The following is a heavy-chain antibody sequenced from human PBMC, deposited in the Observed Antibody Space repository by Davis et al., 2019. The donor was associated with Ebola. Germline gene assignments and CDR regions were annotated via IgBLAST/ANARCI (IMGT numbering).Heavy chain of an antibody. Sequence: ASVKVSCKASGYTFTGYYMHWVRQAPGQGLEWMGWINPNSGGTNYAQKFQGWVTMARDTSISTAYMELSRLRSDDTAVYYCARDDKGGRWSWFDPWGQGTLVTVSS. CDR2: INPNSGGT. J-gene: IGHJ5*02. CDR1: GYTFTGYY. CDR3: ARDDKGGRWSWFDP. V-gene: IGHV1-2*04. D-gene: IGHD4-23*01.